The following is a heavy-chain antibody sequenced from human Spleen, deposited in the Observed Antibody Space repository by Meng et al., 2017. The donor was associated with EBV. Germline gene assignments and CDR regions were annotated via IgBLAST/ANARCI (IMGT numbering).Heavy chain of an antibody. CDR3: ARGGGTTGLWCSDY. Sequence: QVQLVQSGAELKKPGASVKVSCKAPGDTLTDFSRYPIHWVRQAPGQGLEWMGRINTDNGNTKYSQNFQGRVTITRDTSASTVYVELGSLRSEDTAVYYCARGGGTTGLWCSDYWGQGTLGTVSS. CDR1: GDTLTDFSRYP. CDR2: INTDNGNT. D-gene: IGHD2/OR15-2a*01. V-gene: IGHV1-3*04. J-gene: IGHJ4*02.